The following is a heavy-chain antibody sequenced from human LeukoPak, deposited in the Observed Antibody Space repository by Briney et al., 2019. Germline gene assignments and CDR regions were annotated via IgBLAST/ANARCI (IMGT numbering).Heavy chain of an antibody. CDR1: GLSLRTNY. D-gene: IGHD3-22*01. CDR3: VRAVHHLFYSDSSGYYGDAFDV. V-gene: IGHV3-53*01. CDR2: IYSGGTI. Sequence: PGGSVRLFCAASGLSLRTNYMSWVRQAPGKGLEWVSVIYSGGTIRYPDSVKGRFTISRDNSRDTLHLQMNSLRVDDTAVYYCVRAVHHLFYSDSSGYYGDAFDVWGQGTVVTVSS. J-gene: IGHJ3*01.